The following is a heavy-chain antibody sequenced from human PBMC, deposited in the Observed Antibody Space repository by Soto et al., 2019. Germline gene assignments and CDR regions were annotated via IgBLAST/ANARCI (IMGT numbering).Heavy chain of an antibody. CDR1: GFTFSDYY. D-gene: IGHD1-1*01. CDR3: ARRDWNGGYCDF. CDR2: ISSSGSTI. Sequence: PGGSLRLSCAASGFTFSDYYMSWIRQAPGKGLEWVSYISSSGSTIYYADSVKGRFTISRDNAKNTVYLQMNSLRVEDTAVYYCARRDWNGGYCDFWGQGILVTVSS. V-gene: IGHV3-11*04. J-gene: IGHJ4*02.